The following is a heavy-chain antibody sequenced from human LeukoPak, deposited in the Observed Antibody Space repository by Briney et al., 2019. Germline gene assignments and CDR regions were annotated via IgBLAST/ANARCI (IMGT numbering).Heavy chain of an antibody. V-gene: IGHV1-24*01. CDR3: ATAPTYYDFWSGYYRGYYFDY. CDR1: GYTLTELS. CDR2: FDPEDGET. D-gene: IGHD3-3*01. J-gene: IGHJ4*02. Sequence: GASVKVSCKVSGYTLTELSMHWVRQAPGKGLEWMGGFDPEDGETIYAQKFQGRVTMTEDTSTDTAYMELSSLGSEDTAVYYCATAPTYYDFWSGYYRGYYFDYWGQGTLVTVSS.